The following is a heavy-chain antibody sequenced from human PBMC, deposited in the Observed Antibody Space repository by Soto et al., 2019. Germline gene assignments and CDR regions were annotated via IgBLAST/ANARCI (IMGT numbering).Heavy chain of an antibody. D-gene: IGHD3-22*01. CDR3: AKEWVYDTSGWSFDY. CDR1: GFTFSSYG. J-gene: IGHJ4*02. Sequence: GGSLRLSCAASGFTFSSYGMHWVRQAPGKGLEWVAVISDDGSNKYYADSLKGRFTISRDNSKNTLYLQMNSLRAEDTAVYYCAKEWVYDTSGWSFDYWGQGTLVTVSS. V-gene: IGHV3-30*18. CDR2: ISDDGSNK.